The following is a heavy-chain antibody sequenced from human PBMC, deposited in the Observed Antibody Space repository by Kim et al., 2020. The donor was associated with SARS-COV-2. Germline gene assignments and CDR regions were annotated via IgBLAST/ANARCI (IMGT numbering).Heavy chain of an antibody. D-gene: IGHD3-3*01. J-gene: IGHJ4*01. CDR2: SCTDGATT. CDR1: GFTLNSYC. Sequence: GGSLRLSCAASGFTLNSYCIHWVRQAPGKGLQWVSRSCTDGATTNYAESVKGRFTISWDNARTTIDLQMNSLRAEDTAVYYCARDPLNYDFWSGYSMFLDHWGHGTLVTVSS. CDR3: ARDPLNYDFWSGYSMFLDH. V-gene: IGHV3-74*01.